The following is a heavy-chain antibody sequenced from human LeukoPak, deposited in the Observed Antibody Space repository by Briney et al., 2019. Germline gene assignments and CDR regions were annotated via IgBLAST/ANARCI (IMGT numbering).Heavy chain of an antibody. CDR2: IGTAGDT. J-gene: IGHJ2*01. CDR1: GFTFSSYD. Sequence: PPGGSLRLSCAASGFTFSSYDMHWVRQVTGKGLEWVSAIGTAGDTYYPGSVKGRFTISRENAKNSLYLQMNSLRAGDTAVYYCARVQGLDFRWYFDLWGRGTLVTVSS. CDR3: ARVQGLDFRWYFDL. V-gene: IGHV3-13*01.